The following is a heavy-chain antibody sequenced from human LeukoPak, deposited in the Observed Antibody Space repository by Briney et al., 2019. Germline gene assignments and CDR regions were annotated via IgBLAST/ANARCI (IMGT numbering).Heavy chain of an antibody. J-gene: IGHJ5*02. V-gene: IGHV1-2*02. CDR2: INPNSGGT. CDR3: AREHGGPKLYNYRNWFDP. Sequence: GASVKVSCKASGYTFTGYYMHWVRQAPGQGLEWMGWINPNSGGTNYAQKFQGRVTMTRDTSISTAYMELSRLRSDDTAVYYCAREHGGPKLYNYRNWFDPWGQGTLVTVSS. CDR1: GYTFTGYY. D-gene: IGHD1-1*01.